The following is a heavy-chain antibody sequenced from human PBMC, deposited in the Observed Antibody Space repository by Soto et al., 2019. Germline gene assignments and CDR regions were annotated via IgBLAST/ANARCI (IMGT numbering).Heavy chain of an antibody. Sequence: PSETVSLTCAVSGGAISSSNWWSWVRQSPEKGLEWIGEIYHSGSTNYNPSLKSRVTISVDKSKNQFSLRLTSVTAADTAIYYCARESSSSRYYYFGFDVWGQGTTVTVSS. CDR1: GGAISSSNW. V-gene: IGHV4-4*02. CDR2: IYHSGST. D-gene: IGHD6-13*01. J-gene: IGHJ6*02. CDR3: ARESSSSRYYYFGFDV.